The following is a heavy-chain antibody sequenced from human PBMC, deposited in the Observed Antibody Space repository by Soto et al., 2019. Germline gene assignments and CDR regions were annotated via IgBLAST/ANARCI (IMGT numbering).Heavy chain of an antibody. V-gene: IGHV5-51*01. D-gene: IGHD6-19*01. Sequence: GESLKISCKGSGYSFTSYWIGWVRQMPGKGLEWMGIIYPGDSDTRYSPSFQGQVTISADKSISTAYLRWSSLKASDTAMYYCARLVGSSGWFFDYWGQGTLVTVSS. CDR3: ARLVGSSGWFFDY. CDR2: IYPGDSDT. J-gene: IGHJ4*02. CDR1: GYSFTSYW.